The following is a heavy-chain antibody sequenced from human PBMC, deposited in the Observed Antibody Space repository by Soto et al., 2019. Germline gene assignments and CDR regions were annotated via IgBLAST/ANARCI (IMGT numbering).Heavy chain of an antibody. CDR1: GFTFSSYW. Sequence: HPGGSLRLSCAASGFTFSSYWMHWVRQAPGKGLVWVSRINSDGSSTSYADSVKGRFTISRDNAKNTLYLQMNSLRAEDTAVYYCAREAAAGRYYGMDVWGQGTTVTVSS. CDR3: AREAAAGRYYGMDV. J-gene: IGHJ6*02. CDR2: INSDGSST. V-gene: IGHV3-74*01. D-gene: IGHD6-13*01.